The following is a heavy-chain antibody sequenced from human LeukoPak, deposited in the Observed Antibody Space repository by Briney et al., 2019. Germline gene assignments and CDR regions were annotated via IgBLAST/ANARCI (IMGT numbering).Heavy chain of an antibody. V-gene: IGHV3-21*01. CDR1: GFTFSSYS. J-gene: IGHJ6*03. D-gene: IGHD2/OR15-2a*01. CDR3: ARAPVSGYMDV. CDR2: ISSSSSYI. Sequence: PGGSLRLSCAASGFTFSSYSMNWVRQTPGKGLEWVSSISSSSSYIYYADSVKGRFTISRDNAKNSLYLQMNSLRAEDTAVYYCARAPVSGYMDVWGKGTTVTVSS.